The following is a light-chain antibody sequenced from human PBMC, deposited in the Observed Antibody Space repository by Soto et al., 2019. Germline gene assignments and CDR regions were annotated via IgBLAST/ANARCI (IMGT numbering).Light chain of an antibody. CDR3: QQYASSPLT. V-gene: IGKV3-20*01. CDR1: QSVTSSY. Sequence: EIVLTQSPGTLSLSPVDGATLSCMASQSVTSSYLAWYQQNPGQAPRLLIYGASKRATGIPDRFFGSGSGTDFTLTISRLEPEDFAVYYCQQYASSPLTFGQGTRLEIK. CDR2: GAS. J-gene: IGKJ5*01.